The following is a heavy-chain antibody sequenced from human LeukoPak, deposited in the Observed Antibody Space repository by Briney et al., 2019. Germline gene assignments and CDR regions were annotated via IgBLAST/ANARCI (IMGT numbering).Heavy chain of an antibody. V-gene: IGHV3-23*01. CDR1: GFTFSTHA. Sequence: GGSLRLSCAASGFTFSTHAMSWVRQAPGKGLEWVSGISGNGGSTYYADSVKGRFTICRDNSKNTLYLQMNSLRAEDTAVYYCARGGRYCSGGSCYLSWGQGTLVTVSS. CDR3: ARGGRYCSGGSCYLS. CDR2: ISGNGGST. J-gene: IGHJ4*02. D-gene: IGHD2-15*01.